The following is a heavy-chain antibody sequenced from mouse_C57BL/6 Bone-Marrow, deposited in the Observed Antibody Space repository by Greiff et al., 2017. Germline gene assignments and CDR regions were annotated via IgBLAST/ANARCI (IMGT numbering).Heavy chain of an antibody. J-gene: IGHJ1*03. D-gene: IGHD1-1*01. V-gene: IGHV1-85*01. CDR2: IYPRDGST. CDR3: VRDSGSSYWYFDV. Sequence: QVQLQQSGPELVKPGASVKLSCKASGYTFTSYDINWVKQRPGQGLEWIGWIYPRDGSTKYNEQFKGKATLTVDTSYSPAYMVLHSLTSEDSAVYFWVRDSGSSYWYFDVWGTGTTVTGSS. CDR1: GYTFTSYD.